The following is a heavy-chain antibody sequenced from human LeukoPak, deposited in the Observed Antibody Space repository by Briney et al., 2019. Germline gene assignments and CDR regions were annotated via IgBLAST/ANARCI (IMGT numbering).Heavy chain of an antibody. D-gene: IGHD3-10*01. Sequence: PSETLSLTCTVSGGSISSYYWSWIRQPPGKGLEWIGYIYYSGSTNYNPSLKSRVTISVDTSKNQFSLKLSSVTAADTAVYYCARVTGLWFGDYYYMDVWGKGTTVTVSS. CDR3: ARVTGLWFGDYYYMDV. CDR1: GGSISSYY. CDR2: IYYSGST. V-gene: IGHV4-59*08. J-gene: IGHJ6*03.